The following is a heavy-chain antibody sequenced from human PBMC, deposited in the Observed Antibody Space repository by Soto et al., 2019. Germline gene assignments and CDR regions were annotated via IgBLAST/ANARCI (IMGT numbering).Heavy chain of an antibody. D-gene: IGHD4-17*01. CDR2: MGDDGRNN. CDR1: GFTFSSYR. J-gene: IGHJ3*02. Sequence: QVPLVESGGVVVQPGRSLRLSCAAAGFTFSSYRMHWCRQAPGQGLEWVAVMGDDGRNNYYADYVKGRFTISRDNSKNPLYRHMNSLRSEDTAVYYCARNRVDDYCDTYAAFEIWGQGTMVTVSS. CDR3: ARNRVDDYCDTYAAFEI. V-gene: IGHV3-33*01.